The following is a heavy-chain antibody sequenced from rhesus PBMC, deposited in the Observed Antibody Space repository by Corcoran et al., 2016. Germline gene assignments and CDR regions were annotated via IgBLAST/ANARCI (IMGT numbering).Heavy chain of an antibody. CDR2: INSGRANT. V-gene: IGHV3S5*01. CDR1: GFTFSSYG. D-gene: IGHD3-16*01. J-gene: IGHJ6*01. CDR3: TRDWISVVITTPYGLDS. Sequence: EVQLVETGGGLVQPGGSLKLSCAASGFTFSSYGMSWVRQAPGKGLEWVSAINSGRANTYCADSVKGLFTISRDNAKISLSLQMSSLRAEDTAVYYCTRDWISVVITTPYGLDSWGQGVVVTVSS.